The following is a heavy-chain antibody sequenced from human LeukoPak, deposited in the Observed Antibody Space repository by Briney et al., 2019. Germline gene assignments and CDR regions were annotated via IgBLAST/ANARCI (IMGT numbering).Heavy chain of an antibody. J-gene: IGHJ4*02. V-gene: IGHV1-18*01. CDR1: GYTFTSYG. Sequence: GASVKVSCKASGYTFTSYGISWVRQAPGQGLEWMGWISAYNGNTNYAQKLQGRVTMTTDTSTSTAYMELRSLRSDDTAVYYCARDGIVVVTAITLDYWGQGTLVTVSS. D-gene: IGHD2-21*02. CDR2: ISAYNGNT. CDR3: ARDGIVVVTAITLDY.